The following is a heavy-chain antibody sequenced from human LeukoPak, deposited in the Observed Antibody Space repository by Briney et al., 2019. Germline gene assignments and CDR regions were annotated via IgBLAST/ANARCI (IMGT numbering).Heavy chain of an antibody. D-gene: IGHD3-10*01. CDR3: ARNKGYYGSGTGIDP. CDR2: INHSGST. V-gene: IGHV4-34*01. CDR1: GGSFSGYY. Sequence: KPSETLSLTCAVYGGSFSGYYWSWIRQPPGKGLEWIGEINHSGSTNYNPSLKSRVTISVDTSKNQFSLKLSSVTAADTAVYYCARNKGYYGSGTGIDPWGQGTLVTVSS. J-gene: IGHJ5*02.